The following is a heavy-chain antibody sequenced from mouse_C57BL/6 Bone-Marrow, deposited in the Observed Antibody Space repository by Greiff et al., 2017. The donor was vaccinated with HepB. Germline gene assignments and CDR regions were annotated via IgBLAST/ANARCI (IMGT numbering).Heavy chain of an antibody. CDR1: GYTFTSYG. D-gene: IGHD3-2*02. V-gene: IGHV1-81*01. CDR3: ARVGSSGWDY. CDR2: IYPRSGNT. Sequence: QVQLKQSGAELARPGASVKLSCKASGYTFTSYGISWVKQRTGQGLEWIGEIYPRSGNTYYNEKFKGKATLTADKSSSTAYMELRSLTSEDSAVYFCARVGSSGWDYWGQGTTLTVSS. J-gene: IGHJ2*01.